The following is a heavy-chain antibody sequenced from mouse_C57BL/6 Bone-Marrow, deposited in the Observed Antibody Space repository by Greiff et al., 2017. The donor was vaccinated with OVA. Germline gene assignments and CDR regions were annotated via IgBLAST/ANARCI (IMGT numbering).Heavy chain of an antibody. CDR2: ISSGGSYT. CDR1: GFTFSSYG. CDR3: ARVDFAY. Sequence: EVQLVESGGDLVKPGGSLKLSCAASGFTFSSYGMSWVRQTPDKRLEWVATISSGGSYTYYPDSVKGRFTISRDNAKNTLYLQMSSLKSEDTAMYYCARVDFAYWGQGTLVTVSA. V-gene: IGHV5-6*01. J-gene: IGHJ3*01.